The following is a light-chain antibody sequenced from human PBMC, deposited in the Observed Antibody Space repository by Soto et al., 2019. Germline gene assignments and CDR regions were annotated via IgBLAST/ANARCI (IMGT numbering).Light chain of an antibody. CDR1: QSVGRN. CDR2: GTS. J-gene: IGKJ2*01. V-gene: IGKV3-15*01. CDR3: QQYNKWPYT. Sequence: EIVMTQSPVALSVSPGESAALSCRASQSVGRNFAWYQQRPGQAPRVLIYGTSTRATGVPARFIGSGSGTDFTLTISSLQSEDFAVYYCQQYNKWPYTFGQGTRLEIK.